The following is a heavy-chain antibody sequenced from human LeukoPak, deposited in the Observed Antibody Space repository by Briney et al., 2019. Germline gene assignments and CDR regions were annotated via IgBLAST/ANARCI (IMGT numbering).Heavy chain of an antibody. J-gene: IGHJ4*02. CDR2: ISGRGGNT. V-gene: IGHV3-23*01. CDR3: TKDFGVGLRFFDRNS. CDR1: GFTFSNYG. D-gene: IGHD3-9*01. Sequence: GGSLRLSCAASGFTFSNYGMSWVRQAPGRGLEWVSGISGRGGNTYYANSVRGRFTMSSENSKSTLYLQMNSLRPEDTAVYYCTKDFGVGLRFFDRNSWGQGTLVTVSS.